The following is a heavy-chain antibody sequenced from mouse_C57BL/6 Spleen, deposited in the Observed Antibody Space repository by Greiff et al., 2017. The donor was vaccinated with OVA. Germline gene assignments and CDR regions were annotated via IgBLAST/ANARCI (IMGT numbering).Heavy chain of an antibody. CDR2: INSDGGST. CDR3: ARHSGSSPWFAY. CDR1: EYEFPSHD. J-gene: IGHJ3*01. V-gene: IGHV5-2*01. Sequence: EVKLMESGGGLVQPGASLKLSCESNEYEFPSHDMSWVRQTPEKRLELVAAINSDGGSTYYPDTMERRFIISRDNAKKTLYLQMSSLRSEDTALYYCARHSGSSPWFAYWGQGTLVTVSA. D-gene: IGHD1-1*01.